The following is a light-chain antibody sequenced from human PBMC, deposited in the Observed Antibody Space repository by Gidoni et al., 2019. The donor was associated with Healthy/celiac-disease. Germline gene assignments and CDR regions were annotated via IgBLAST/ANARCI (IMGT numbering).Light chain of an antibody. CDR3: CSYAGSSTKGYV. J-gene: IGLJ1*01. Sequence: QSALTQPASVSGSPGQSIPISCTGTSSDVGSYNLVSWYPQHPGKAPKLMIYEGSKRPSGVSNRFSGSKSGNTASLTISGLQAEDEADYYCCSYAGSSTKGYVFGTGTKVTVL. CDR1: SSDVGSYNL. CDR2: EGS. V-gene: IGLV2-23*01.